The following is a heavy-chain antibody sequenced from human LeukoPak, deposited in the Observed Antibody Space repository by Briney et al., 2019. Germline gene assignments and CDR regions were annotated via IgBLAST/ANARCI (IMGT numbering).Heavy chain of an antibody. CDR3: ARMSSSYYFDY. D-gene: IGHD2-2*01. CDR2: IDPTDSYT. V-gene: IGHV5-10-1*01. J-gene: IGHJ4*02. CDR1: GYSFTSYW. Sequence: GGSLKISCKGSGYSFTSYWISWVRQMPGKGLEWIGRIDPTDSYTSYSPSFQGHVTISADKSISTAFLQWSSLEASDTAMYYCARMSSSYYFDYWGQGTLVTVSS.